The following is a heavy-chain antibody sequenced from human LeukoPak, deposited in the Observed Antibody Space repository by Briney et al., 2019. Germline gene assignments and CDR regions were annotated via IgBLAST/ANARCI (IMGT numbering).Heavy chain of an antibody. V-gene: IGHV4-39*01. CDR2: IYYSGST. CDR1: GGSISSSSYY. D-gene: IGHD5-18*01. CDR3: ADGYSYDIFDY. Sequence: PSETLSLTCTVSGGSISSSSYYWGWIRQPPGKGLEWIGSIYYSGSTYYNPSLKSRVTISVDTSKNQFSLRLNSVTAADTAVYYCADGYSYDIFDYWSQGTLVTVSS. J-gene: IGHJ4*02.